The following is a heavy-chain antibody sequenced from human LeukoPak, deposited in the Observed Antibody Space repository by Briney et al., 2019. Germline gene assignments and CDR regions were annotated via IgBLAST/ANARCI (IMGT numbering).Heavy chain of an antibody. Sequence: SETLSLTCAVSGGSISSYYLSWIRQPPGKGLEWIGYIYYSGSTNYNPSLKSRVTLSVDTSKSRFSLMLSSVTAADTAVYYCARGKDGYNDYWGQGTLVTVSS. CDR3: ARGKDGYNDY. D-gene: IGHD5-24*01. V-gene: IGHV4-59*01. CDR2: IYYSGST. J-gene: IGHJ4*02. CDR1: GGSISSYY.